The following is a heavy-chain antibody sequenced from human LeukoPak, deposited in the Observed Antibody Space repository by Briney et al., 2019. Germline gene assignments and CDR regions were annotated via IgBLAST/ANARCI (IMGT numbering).Heavy chain of an antibody. V-gene: IGHV3-20*04. CDR1: GFSLDDYG. CDR2: INWDGGRT. J-gene: IGHJ3*02. Sequence: GGSLRLSCAASGFSLDDYGMIWVRQAPGKGLEWVSGINWDGGRTGYADSVKGRFTISRDNAKNSLYLQMNSLRAEDTALYYCVRPRYSSSWYDDAFDIWGQGTMVTVSS. D-gene: IGHD6-13*01. CDR3: VRPRYSSSWYDDAFDI.